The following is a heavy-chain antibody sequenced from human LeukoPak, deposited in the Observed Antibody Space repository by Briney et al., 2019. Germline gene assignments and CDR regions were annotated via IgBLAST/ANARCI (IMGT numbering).Heavy chain of an antibody. J-gene: IGHJ6*04. CDR3: ARVRDYYDILTGYHNHYGMDV. D-gene: IGHD3-9*01. V-gene: IGHV1-69*13. CDR1: GGTFSSYA. CDR2: IIPIFGTA. Sequence: SVKVSCKASGGTFSSYAISWVRQAPGQGLEWMRGIIPIFGTANYAQKFQGRVTITADESTSTAYMELSSPRSEDTAVYYCARVRDYYDILTGYHNHYGMDVWGKGTTVTVSS.